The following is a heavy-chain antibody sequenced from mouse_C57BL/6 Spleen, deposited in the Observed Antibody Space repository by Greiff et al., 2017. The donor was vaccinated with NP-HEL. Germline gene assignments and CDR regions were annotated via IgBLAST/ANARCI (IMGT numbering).Heavy chain of an antibody. CDR1: GFTFSSYA. CDR3: TREGSSGDAMDY. Sequence: EVMLVESGEGLVKPGGSLKLSCAASGFTFSSYAMSWVRQTPEKRLEWVAYISSGGDYIYYADTVKGRFTISRDNARNTLYLQMSSLKSEDTAMYYCTREGSSGDAMDYWGQGTSVTVSS. CDR2: ISSGGDYI. J-gene: IGHJ4*01. D-gene: IGHD3-2*02. V-gene: IGHV5-9-1*02.